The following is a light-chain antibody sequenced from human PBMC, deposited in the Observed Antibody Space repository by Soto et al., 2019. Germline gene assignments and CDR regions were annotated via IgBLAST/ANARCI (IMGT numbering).Light chain of an antibody. CDR3: KQYNSYSRT. Sequence: IQMPPSPNTLSSSVGDSLAVTCRASENVNGHLAWYQQKPGKAPKLLIYEASILESGVPSRFSGSGSGKEFTITISSMQNDDFENYYCKQYNSYSRTFGQGTKVDIK. V-gene: IGKV1-5*03. CDR1: ENVNGH. CDR2: EAS. J-gene: IGKJ1*01.